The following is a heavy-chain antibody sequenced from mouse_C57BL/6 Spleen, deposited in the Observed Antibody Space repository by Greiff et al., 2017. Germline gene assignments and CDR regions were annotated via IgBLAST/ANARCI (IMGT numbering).Heavy chain of an antibody. D-gene: IGHD2-4*01. CDR1: GYTFTNYW. Sequence: VQLQQSGAELAKPGASVTLSCKASGYTFTNYWMHWVKPRPGQGLEWIGYINPSSGYTKYNQKFKNKATLTADKSASTAYMQLSSLTYEDSAVYYCARSIYYDYDGGYAMDYWGQGTSGTVSS. J-gene: IGHJ4*01. V-gene: IGHV1-7*01. CDR2: INPSSGYT. CDR3: ARSIYYDYDGGYAMDY.